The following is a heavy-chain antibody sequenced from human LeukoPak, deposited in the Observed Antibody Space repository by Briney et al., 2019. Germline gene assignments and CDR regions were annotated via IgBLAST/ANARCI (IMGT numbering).Heavy chain of an antibody. V-gene: IGHV3-53*01. CDR2: LYSGGST. Sequence: GGSLRLSCAASEFIVSSNYMSWVRQAPGKGLEWVSVLYSGGSTYYADSVKGRFTISRDNSKNTLYLQMNSLGAEDTAVYYCASSGNYYPYLLDYWGQGTLVTVSS. D-gene: IGHD1-26*01. J-gene: IGHJ4*02. CDR3: ASSGNYYPYLLDY. CDR1: EFIVSSNY.